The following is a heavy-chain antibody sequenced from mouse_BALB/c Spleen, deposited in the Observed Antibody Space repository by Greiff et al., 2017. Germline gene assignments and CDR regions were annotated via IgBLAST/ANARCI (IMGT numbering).Heavy chain of an antibody. J-gene: IGHJ4*01. V-gene: IGHV2-2*02. D-gene: IGHD1-1*01. CDR1: GFSLTSYG. Sequence: QVQLKESGPGLVQPSQSLSITCTVSGFSLTSYGVHWVRQSPGKGLEWLGVIWSGGSTDYNAAFISRLSISKDNSKSQVFFKMNSLQANDTAIYYCARSLYYYGSGYRYAMDYWGQGTSVTVSS. CDR3: ARSLYYYGSGYRYAMDY. CDR2: IWSGGST.